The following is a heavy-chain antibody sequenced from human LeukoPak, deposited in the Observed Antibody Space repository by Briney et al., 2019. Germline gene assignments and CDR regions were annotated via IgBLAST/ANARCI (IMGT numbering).Heavy chain of an antibody. CDR3: ARDRWLGY. Sequence: PSETLSLTRTVSVGSPSIYFWSCVPQPPGKGLEWIGYIYSSGSTNSNPSLKSRVTISVDTSNNQFSLKPASVTTADTAVYYCARDRWLGYWGQGTLVTVSS. J-gene: IGHJ4*02. D-gene: IGHD5-12*01. V-gene: IGHV4-59*01. CDR2: IYSSGST. CDR1: VGSPSIYF.